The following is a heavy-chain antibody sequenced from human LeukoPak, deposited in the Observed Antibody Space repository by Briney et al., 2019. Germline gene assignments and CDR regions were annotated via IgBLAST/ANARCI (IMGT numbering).Heavy chain of an antibody. CDR3: ATVVDYYDSSLH. J-gene: IGHJ1*01. CDR1: GYTFTSYD. V-gene: IGHV1-8*01. Sequence: ASVKVSCKASGYTFTSYDINWVRQATGQGLEWMGWMNPNSGNTGYAQKFQGRVTITRNTSISTAYMELSSLRSEDTAVYYCATVVDYYDSSLHWGQGTLVTVSS. D-gene: IGHD3-22*01. CDR2: MNPNSGNT.